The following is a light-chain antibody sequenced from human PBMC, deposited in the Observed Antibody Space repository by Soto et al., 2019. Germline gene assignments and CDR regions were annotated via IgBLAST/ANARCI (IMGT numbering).Light chain of an antibody. CDR2: DVS. CDR1: QSISNW. V-gene: IGKV1-5*01. J-gene: IGKJ1*01. CDR3: QQYNSYPWT. Sequence: DIQMTQSPSTLSASVGDRVTITCRASQSISNWLAWYQQKPGKAPKLLIYDVSRLESGVPSRFSGSGSGTQFTLTISSLQPDHFSTYYCQQYNSYPWTFGRGTKVEIK.